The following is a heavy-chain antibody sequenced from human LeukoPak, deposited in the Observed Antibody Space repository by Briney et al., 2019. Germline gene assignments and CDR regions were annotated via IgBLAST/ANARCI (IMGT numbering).Heavy chain of an antibody. CDR2: IRYDGSNK. V-gene: IGHV3-30*02. D-gene: IGHD6-13*01. Sequence: GGSLRLSCAASGFTFSSYGMHWVRQAPGKGLEWVAFIRYDGSNKYYADSVKGRFTISRDNSKNTLYLQMNSRRAEDTAVYYCAKPPDPIAAAGSLDYWGQGTLVTVSS. J-gene: IGHJ4*02. CDR1: GFTFSSYG. CDR3: AKPPDPIAAAGSLDY.